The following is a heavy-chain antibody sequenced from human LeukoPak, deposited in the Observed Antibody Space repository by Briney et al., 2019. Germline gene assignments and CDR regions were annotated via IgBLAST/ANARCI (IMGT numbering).Heavy chain of an antibody. Sequence: TGGSLRLSCVVSGFTFSNAWMSWIRQAPGKGLEWVGGIKTKTDGDRTDYAAPVEGRFTISRDDSKNTLSLQMNSLKTEDTAVYYCGGGPARIRYWGQGTLVTVSS. CDR3: GGGPARIRY. CDR2: IKTKTDGDRT. V-gene: IGHV3-15*01. J-gene: IGHJ4*02. D-gene: IGHD6-6*01. CDR1: GFTFSNAW.